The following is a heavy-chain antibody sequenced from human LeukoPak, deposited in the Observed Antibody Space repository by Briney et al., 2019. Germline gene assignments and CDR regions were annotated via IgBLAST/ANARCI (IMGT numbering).Heavy chain of an antibody. J-gene: IGHJ6*02. CDR1: GFTFSSYA. D-gene: IGHD5-18*01. V-gene: IGHV3-30-3*01. CDR2: ISYDGSNK. CDR3: AREEQLCFCGMDV. Sequence: SGRSLRLSCAASGFTFSSYAMHWVRQAPGKGLEWVAVISYDGSNKYYADSVKGRFTISRDNSKNTLYLQMNSLRAEDTAVYYCAREEQLCFCGMDVWGQGTTVTVSS.